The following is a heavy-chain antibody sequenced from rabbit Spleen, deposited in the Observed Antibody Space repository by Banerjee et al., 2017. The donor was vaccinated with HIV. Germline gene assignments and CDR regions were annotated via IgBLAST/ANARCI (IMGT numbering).Heavy chain of an antibody. Sequence: QEQLVESGGDLVKPEGSLKLSCKASGFDFSSYGVSWVRQAPGKGLEWIGFIDPIFSGTYYANWVNGRFPISSHNAQNTLYLQLNSLTAADTATYFCVRDRGVDYTYGYSQHPDLSHRNRWPKFSLWGQGTLVTIS. D-gene: IGHD6-1*01. J-gene: IGHJ4*01. CDR3: VRDRGVDYTYGYSQHPDLSHRNRWPKFSL. V-gene: IGHV1S47*01. CDR2: IDPIFSGT. CDR1: GFDFSSYG.